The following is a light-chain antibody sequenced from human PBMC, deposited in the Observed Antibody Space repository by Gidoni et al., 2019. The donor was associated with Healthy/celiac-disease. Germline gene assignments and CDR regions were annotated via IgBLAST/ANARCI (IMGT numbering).Light chain of an antibody. CDR3: SSYAGSNNFV. J-gene: IGLJ1*01. CDR1: SSAVGGYNY. Sequence: QSPLTQPPSASGSPPQSVTISCTGTSSAVGGYNYVSWYQQPPGKAPNLMLYEVSKRPSGVPDRFSGSKSGNTASLTVSGLQAEDEADYYCSSYAGSNNFVFGTGTKVTVL. CDR2: EVS. V-gene: IGLV2-8*01.